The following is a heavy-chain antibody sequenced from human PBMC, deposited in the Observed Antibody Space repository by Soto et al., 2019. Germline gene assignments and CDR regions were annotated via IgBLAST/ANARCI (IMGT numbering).Heavy chain of an antibody. CDR3: ARHGGGNYPPLHDAFDI. CDR2: IYPGDSDT. V-gene: IGHV5-51*01. J-gene: IGHJ3*02. Sequence: PVVPLKISCRGSGYSFTTYWIGWVRQMPGKGLEWMGIIYPGDSDTRYSPSFQGQVTISADKSISTAYLQWSGLKASDTAMYYCARHGGGNYPPLHDAFDIWGQGTMVTVSS. D-gene: IGHD4-4*01. CDR1: GYSFTTYW.